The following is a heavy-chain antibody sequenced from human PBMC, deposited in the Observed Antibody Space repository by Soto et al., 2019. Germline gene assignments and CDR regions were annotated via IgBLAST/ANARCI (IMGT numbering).Heavy chain of an antibody. Sequence: QVQLVQSGAEVKRPGSSVKVSCKASGDTFAFYSINWVRQAPGLGLEWMGRINPILSMSNYAQMFQGRVTMTADQSTSTAYMVLNSLRSEDTAMYYCATSYGSGYRAFDYWGQGALVTVSS. CDR2: INPILSMS. D-gene: IGHD3-10*01. V-gene: IGHV1-69*02. J-gene: IGHJ4*02. CDR3: ATSYGSGYRAFDY. CDR1: GDTFAFYS.